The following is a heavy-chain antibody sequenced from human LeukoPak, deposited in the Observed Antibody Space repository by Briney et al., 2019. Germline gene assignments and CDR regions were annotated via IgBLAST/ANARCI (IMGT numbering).Heavy chain of an antibody. D-gene: IGHD2-15*01. V-gene: IGHV1-2*02. Sequence: ASVKVSCTASGYTFTGYYLHWVRQAPGQGLEWMGWNNPNSGSTNYAQKFQGRVTMTRDTSISTAYVELSRLTSDDTAVYYCARDRHCSGGSCYLNWFDPWGQGTLVTVSS. CDR3: ARDRHCSGGSCYLNWFDP. CDR2: NNPNSGST. J-gene: IGHJ5*02. CDR1: GYTFTGYY.